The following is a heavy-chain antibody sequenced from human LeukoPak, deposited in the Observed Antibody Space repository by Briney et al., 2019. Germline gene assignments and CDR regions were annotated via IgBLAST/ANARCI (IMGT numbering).Heavy chain of an antibody. V-gene: IGHV1-46*01. J-gene: IGHJ5*02. D-gene: IGHD2-2*01. CDR3: ARESTKAYNWFDP. Sequence: ASVKVSCKASGYTFTSYYMHWVRQAPGQGHDWMGIVNPSGGSTSYAQKFQGRVTMTRDTSTSTVYMELSSLTSEDTAVSYCARESTKAYNWFDPWGQGTLVTVSS. CDR1: GYTFTSYY. CDR2: VNPSGGST.